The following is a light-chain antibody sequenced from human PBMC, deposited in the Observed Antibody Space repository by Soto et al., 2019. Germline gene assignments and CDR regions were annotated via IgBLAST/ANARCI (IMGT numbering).Light chain of an antibody. Sequence: QSALTQPPSASGSPGQSVTISCTGTSSDVGAYDYVSWYQQHPGKAPKLIIYEVTKRPLGVPDRFSGSKSGNTASLTVSGLQTEDEADYYCSSYAGSNNVVLLGGGTKLTVL. CDR3: SSYAGSNNVVL. J-gene: IGLJ2*01. CDR2: EVT. CDR1: SSDVGAYDY. V-gene: IGLV2-8*01.